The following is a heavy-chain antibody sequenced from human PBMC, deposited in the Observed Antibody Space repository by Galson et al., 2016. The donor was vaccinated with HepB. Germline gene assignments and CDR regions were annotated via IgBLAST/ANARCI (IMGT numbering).Heavy chain of an antibody. CDR1: GFTFNTFA. D-gene: IGHD4-23*01. CDR3: AKIYGGINPAMAYWYFDL. CDR2: MSGGGGTS. V-gene: IGHV3-23*01. Sequence: SLRLSCAASGFTFNTFALTWVRQPLGKGLEWVSTMSGGGGTSYYADSVKGRFTVSRDNSNNTLYLQLNSLRAVDTAVCYCAKIYGGINPAMAYWYFDLWGRGTLVTVSS. J-gene: IGHJ2*01.